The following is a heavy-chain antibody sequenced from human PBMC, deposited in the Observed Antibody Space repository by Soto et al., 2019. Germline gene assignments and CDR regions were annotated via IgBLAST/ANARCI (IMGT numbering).Heavy chain of an antibody. V-gene: IGHV3-64*01. D-gene: IGHD6-6*01. Sequence: EVQLAESGGGLAQPGGSLRLSCAASGFTLSGSAMDWVRQAPGKGLEYVSGISSNGVGTYYANSVQGRFTISRDNSKNTVYLQMGSLRPEDMAVYYCARRARPDFYYMDVWGKGTTVTVYS. J-gene: IGHJ6*03. CDR1: GFTLSGSA. CDR2: ISSNGVGT. CDR3: ARRARPDFYYMDV.